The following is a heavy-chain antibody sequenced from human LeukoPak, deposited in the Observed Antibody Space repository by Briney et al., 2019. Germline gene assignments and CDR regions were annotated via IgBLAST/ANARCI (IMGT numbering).Heavy chain of an antibody. Sequence: ASVKVSCKAFGYTFGTSSISWVRQAPGQRLEWMGWISPNNGNTQYAQGVQGRVTMTTDTSRSTAYMELRSLRSDDTALYYCTRVRNSNNWWGPFDIWGQGTMVTVSS. CDR3: TRVRNSNNWWGPFDI. CDR1: GYTFGTSS. D-gene: IGHD1-1*01. J-gene: IGHJ3*02. CDR2: ISPNNGNT. V-gene: IGHV1-18*01.